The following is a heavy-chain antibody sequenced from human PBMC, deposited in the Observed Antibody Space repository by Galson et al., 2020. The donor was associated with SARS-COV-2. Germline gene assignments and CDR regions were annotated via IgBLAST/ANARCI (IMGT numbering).Heavy chain of an antibody. CDR3: ARPYSGSYSASDY. J-gene: IGHJ4*02. CDR1: GFTFSSYG. D-gene: IGHD1-26*01. CDR2: ISYDGSNK. Sequence: GESLKISCAASGFTFSSYGMHWVRQAPGKGLEWVAGISYDGSNKYYADSVKGRFTISRDNSKNTLYLQMNSLRAEDTAVYYCARPYSGSYSASDYWGQGTLVTVSS. V-gene: IGHV3-30*03.